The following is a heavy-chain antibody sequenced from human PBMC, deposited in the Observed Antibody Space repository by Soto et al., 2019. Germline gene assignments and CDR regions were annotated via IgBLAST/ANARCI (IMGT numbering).Heavy chain of an antibody. V-gene: IGHV3-33*08. D-gene: IGHD6-19*01. CDR1: GSTFSSYG. J-gene: IGHJ4*02. CDR3: ARDFIPGEAGFDY. CDR2: IWYDGSNK. Sequence: GGSLRLSCAASGSTFSSYGMHWVRQAPGKGLEWVAVIWYDGSNKYYADSVKGRFTISRDNSKNTLYLQMNSLRAEDTAVYYCARDFIPGEAGFDYWGQGTLVTVSS.